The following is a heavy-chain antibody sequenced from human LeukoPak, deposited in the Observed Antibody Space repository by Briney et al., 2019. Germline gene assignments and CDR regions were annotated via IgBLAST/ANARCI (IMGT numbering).Heavy chain of an antibody. V-gene: IGHV4-39*01. CDR1: TFSSYC. CDR2: MFYSGNT. Sequence: TFSSYCMSWVRQAPGKGLEWIGTMFYSGNTYYNSSLKSRVTMSVDTSKNLFSLKVTSMTAADTAVYYCARHQYRSGSTYHFDSWGQGTLVTVSS. CDR3: ARHQYRSGSTYHFDS. D-gene: IGHD6-19*01. J-gene: IGHJ4*02.